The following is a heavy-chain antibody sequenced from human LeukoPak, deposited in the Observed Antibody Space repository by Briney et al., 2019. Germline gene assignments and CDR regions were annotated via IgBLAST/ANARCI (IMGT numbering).Heavy chain of an antibody. CDR3: ASGRTIFYYYMDV. V-gene: IGHV1-2*02. D-gene: IGHD3-3*02. CDR1: GYTFTGYY. CDR2: IKPNSGDT. Sequence: ASVKVSCKASGYTFTGYYIHWVRQAPGQGLEWMGWIKPNSGDTNYAQKFQGRVTMTRDTSISTVYVELSRLRFDDTAVYYCASGRTIFYYYMDVWGKGTTVTISS. J-gene: IGHJ6*03.